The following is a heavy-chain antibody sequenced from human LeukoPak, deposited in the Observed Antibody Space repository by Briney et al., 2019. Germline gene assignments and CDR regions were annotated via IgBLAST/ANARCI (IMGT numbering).Heavy chain of an antibody. CDR2: IKQDGSKK. V-gene: IGHV3-7*01. Sequence: GGSLRLSCAASGFTFSRYWMTWVRQAPGKGLEWVANIKQDGSKKYYVDSVKGRFTISRDNAKNSLYLQMNSLRAEDTAVYYCARDNYYYSSGYYRTYWYFDLWGRGTLVTVSS. D-gene: IGHD3-22*01. CDR1: GFTFSRYW. CDR3: ARDNYYYSSGYYRTYWYFDL. J-gene: IGHJ2*01.